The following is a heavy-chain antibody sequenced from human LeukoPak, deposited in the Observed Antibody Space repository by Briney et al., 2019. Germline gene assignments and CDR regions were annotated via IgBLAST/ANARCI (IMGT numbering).Heavy chain of an antibody. J-gene: IGHJ5*02. CDR3: ARQYSTNWYDDRGWFDP. V-gene: IGHV4-34*01. CDR2: INHSGST. D-gene: IGHD6-13*01. CDR1: GGSFSGYY. Sequence: SETLSLTCAVYGGSFSGYYWSWIRQPPGKGLEWIGEINHSGSTNYNPSLKSRVTISVDTSKNQFSLKLSSVTAADTAFYYCARQYSTNWYDDRGWFDPWGQGTLVTVSS.